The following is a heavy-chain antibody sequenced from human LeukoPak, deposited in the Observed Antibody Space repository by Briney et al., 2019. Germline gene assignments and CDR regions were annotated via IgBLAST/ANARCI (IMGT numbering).Heavy chain of an antibody. Sequence: PSETLSLTCAVYGGSFSGYYWSWIRQPPGKGLEWIGEINHSGSTNYNPSLKSRVTISVDTSKNQFSLKLSSVTAADTAVYYCARGGYDSSGYADYWGQGTLVTVSS. CDR1: GGSFSGYY. V-gene: IGHV4-34*01. D-gene: IGHD3-22*01. CDR2: INHSGST. J-gene: IGHJ4*02. CDR3: ARGGYDSSGYADY.